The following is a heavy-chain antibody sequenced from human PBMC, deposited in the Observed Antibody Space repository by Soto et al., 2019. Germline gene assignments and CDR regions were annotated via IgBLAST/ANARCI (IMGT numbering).Heavy chain of an antibody. V-gene: IGHV4-39*01. CDR2: IYYSGST. CDR1: GGSISSSSYY. J-gene: IGHJ5*02. Sequence: LSLTCTVSGGSISSSSYYWGWIRQPPGKGLEWIGSIYYSGSTYYNPSLKSRVTISVDTSKNQFSLKLSSVTAADTAVYYCARHTYYYDSSGYSGWFDPWGQGTLVTVSS. CDR3: ARHTYYYDSSGYSGWFDP. D-gene: IGHD3-22*01.